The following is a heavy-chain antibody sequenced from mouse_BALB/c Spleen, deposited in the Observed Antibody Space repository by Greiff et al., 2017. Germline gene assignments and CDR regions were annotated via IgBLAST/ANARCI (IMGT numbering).Heavy chain of an antibody. V-gene: IGHV3-2*02. D-gene: IGHD3-3*01. CDR3: ARGDFDY. CDR2: ISYSGST. J-gene: IGHJ3*01. CDR1: GYSITSDYA. Sequence: VQLKESGPGLVKPSQSLSLTCTVTGYSITSDYAWNWIRQFPGNKLEWMGYISYSGSTSYNPSLKSRISITRDTSKNQFFLQLNSVTTEDTATYYCARGDFDYWGQGTLVTVSA.